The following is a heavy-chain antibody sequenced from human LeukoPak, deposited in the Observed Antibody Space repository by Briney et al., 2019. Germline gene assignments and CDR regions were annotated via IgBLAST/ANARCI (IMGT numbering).Heavy chain of an antibody. CDR1: GGSISSYY. CDR2: IYYSGST. Sequence: SETLSLTCTVSGGSISSYYWSWIRQPPGKGLEWIGYIYYSGSTNYNPSLKSRVTISVDTSKNQFSLKLSSVTAADTAVYYCARLAYYYDSSGPNYYYYYMDVWGKGTTVTVSS. D-gene: IGHD3-22*01. V-gene: IGHV4-59*08. CDR3: ARLAYYYDSSGPNYYYYYMDV. J-gene: IGHJ6*03.